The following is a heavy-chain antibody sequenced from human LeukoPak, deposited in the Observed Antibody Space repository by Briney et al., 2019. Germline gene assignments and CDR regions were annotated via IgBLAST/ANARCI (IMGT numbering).Heavy chain of an antibody. J-gene: IGHJ3*02. V-gene: IGHV5-51*01. D-gene: IGHD2-15*01. Sequence: GESLKISCKGSGYNFTSYWIGWVRQMPGKGLEWMGIIYPGDSDTRYSPSFQGQVTISADKSISTAYLQWSSLKASDTAMYYCARPGSARLECSGGSCYSLAPGAFDIWGQGTMVTVSS. CDR2: IYPGDSDT. CDR3: ARPGSARLECSGGSCYSLAPGAFDI. CDR1: GYNFTSYW.